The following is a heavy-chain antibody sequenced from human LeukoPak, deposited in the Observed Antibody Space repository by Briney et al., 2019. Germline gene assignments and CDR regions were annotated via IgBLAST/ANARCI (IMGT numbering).Heavy chain of an antibody. CDR1: GFTVSSNY. V-gene: IGHV3-23*01. J-gene: IGHJ4*02. D-gene: IGHD6-19*01. CDR3: AKDPHTGWFDY. Sequence: GGSLRLSCAASGFTVSSNYMSWVRQAPGKGLEWVSTIGDSGDNTYYADSVKGRFTISRDNSKNTLYLQMTSLRAEDTAVYYCAKDPHTGWFDYWGQGTLVTVSS. CDR2: IGDSGDNT.